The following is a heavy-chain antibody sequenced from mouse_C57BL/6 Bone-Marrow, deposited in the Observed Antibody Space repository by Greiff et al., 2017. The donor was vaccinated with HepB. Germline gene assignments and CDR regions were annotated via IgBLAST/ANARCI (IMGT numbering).Heavy chain of an antibody. CDR1: GFSLTSYA. J-gene: IGHJ1*03. V-gene: IGHV2-9-1*01. CDR3: ARVTPVVARYWYFDV. D-gene: IGHD1-1*01. CDR2: IWTGGGT. Sequence: QVQLKESGPGLVAPSQSLSITCTVSGFSLTSYAISWVRQPPGKGLEWLGVIWTGGGTNYNSALKSRLSISKDNSKSQVFLKMNSMQTDDTARYYCARVTPVVARYWYFDVWGTGTTVTVSS.